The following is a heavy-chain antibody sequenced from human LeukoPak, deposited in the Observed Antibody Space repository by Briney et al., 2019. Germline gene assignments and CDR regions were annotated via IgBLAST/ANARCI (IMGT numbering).Heavy chain of an antibody. Sequence: GGSLRLSCAASGFTFSSYSMNWVCQAPGKGLEWVSYISSSSTIYYADSVKGRFTISRDNAKNSLYLQMNSLRAEDTAVYYCARDSMGSGSSWPGEWFDPWGQGTLVTVSS. CDR1: GFTFSSYS. J-gene: IGHJ5*02. CDR3: ARDSMGSGSSWPGEWFDP. D-gene: IGHD6-13*01. CDR2: ISSSSTI. V-gene: IGHV3-48*01.